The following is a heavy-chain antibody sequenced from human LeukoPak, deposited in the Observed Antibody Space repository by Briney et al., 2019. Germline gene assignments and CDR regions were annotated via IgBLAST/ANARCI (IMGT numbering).Heavy chain of an antibody. Sequence: PSETLSLTCTVSGGSISSSSYYWGWIRQPPGKGLEWIGSIYYSGSTYYNPSLKSRVTISLDTSKNQFSLRLTSVTAADTAVFYCARRNLGLAAFDIWGQGTMVSVSS. J-gene: IGHJ3*02. CDR1: GGSISSSSYY. V-gene: IGHV4-39*01. CDR3: ARRNLGLAAFDI. D-gene: IGHD3-16*01. CDR2: IYYSGST.